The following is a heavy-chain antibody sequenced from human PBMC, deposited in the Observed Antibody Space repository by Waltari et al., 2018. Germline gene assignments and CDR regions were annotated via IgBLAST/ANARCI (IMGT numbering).Heavy chain of an antibody. CDR3: ARDRAPHYDFWSGYYYYGMDV. CDR2: IYHSGST. Sequence: QVQLQESGPGLVKPSGTLSLTCAVSGGSISSSNWWSWVRQPPGKGLEWIGEIYHSGSTNDNPSRKSRVTISVDKSKNQFSLKLRAVTAADTAVDYCARDRAPHYDFWSGYYYYGMDVWGQGTTVTVSS. CDR1: GGSISSSNW. V-gene: IGHV4-4*02. D-gene: IGHD3-3*01. J-gene: IGHJ6*02.